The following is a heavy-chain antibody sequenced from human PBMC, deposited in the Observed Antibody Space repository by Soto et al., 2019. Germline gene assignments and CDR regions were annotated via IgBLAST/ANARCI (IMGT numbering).Heavy chain of an antibody. V-gene: IGHV1-18*04. CDR2: ISTYNGKT. J-gene: IGHJ6*02. Sequence: QVQLLQSGAEVKKPGASVKVSCKASGDRFTTYGITWVRLAPGQGLEWLGGISTYNGKTHYAQTLQDRVTITTETSTSTAYLEVTSLTSDDTAVYYCARGLGTNGLDVLGQGTTVTVSS. CDR3: ARGLGTNGLDV. CDR1: GDRFTTYG. D-gene: IGHD7-27*01.